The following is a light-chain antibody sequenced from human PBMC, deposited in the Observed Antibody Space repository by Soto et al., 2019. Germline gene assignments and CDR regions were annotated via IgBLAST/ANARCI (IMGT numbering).Light chain of an antibody. Sequence: EIVMTQSPATLSVPPGEGATLSCRASQGIGTLLAWYLQRPGQAPRLLIYGSSTRASGLPARFSGSGSGTEFTLTISSLQSEDFAVYYCQQYYKWPITFGGGTNVEI. V-gene: IGKV3-15*01. CDR2: GSS. CDR1: QGIGTL. J-gene: IGKJ4*01. CDR3: QQYYKWPIT.